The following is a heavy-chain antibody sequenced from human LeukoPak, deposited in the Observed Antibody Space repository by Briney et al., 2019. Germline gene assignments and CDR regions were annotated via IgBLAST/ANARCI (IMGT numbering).Heavy chain of an antibody. CDR1: GFTFSSYG. CDR3: AKDFDCTNGVCYMGDFAY. D-gene: IGHD2-8*01. V-gene: IGHV3-30*02. Sequence: GGSLRLSCAAFGFTFSSYGMHWVRQAPGKGLEWVAFIRYDGSNKYYADSVKGRFTISRDNSKNTLYLQMNSLRAEDTAVYYCAKDFDCTNGVCYMGDFAYWGPGTLVTVSS. CDR2: IRYDGSNK. J-gene: IGHJ4*02.